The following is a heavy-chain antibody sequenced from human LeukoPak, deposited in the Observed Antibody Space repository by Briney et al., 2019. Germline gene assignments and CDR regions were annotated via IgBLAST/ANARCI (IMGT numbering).Heavy chain of an antibody. CDR2: IYHTGST. J-gene: IGHJ4*02. Sequence: PSETLSLTCTVSGGSISSYYWSWLRQPPGKGLEWIANIYHTGSTNYNPSLSSRVTISIDTAKNQFSLKLTSVTAADTAVYYCARRGRNPSGWQDYLWGQGTLVTVSS. V-gene: IGHV4-59*01. D-gene: IGHD6-25*01. CDR3: ARRGRNPSGWQDYL. CDR1: GGSISSYY.